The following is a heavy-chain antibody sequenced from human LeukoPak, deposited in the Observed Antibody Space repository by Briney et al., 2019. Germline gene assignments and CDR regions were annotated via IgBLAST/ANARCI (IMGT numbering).Heavy chain of an antibody. J-gene: IGHJ4*02. D-gene: IGHD4-17*01. CDR3: ARDPRGYYGDYVGYLDY. Sequence: GGSLRLSCAASGFTFSDYYMSWIRQAPGKGLEWVSYISSSSSYTNYADSVKGRFTISRDNAKNSLYLQMNSLRAEDTAVYYCARDPRGYYGDYVGYLDYWGQGTLVTVSS. CDR1: GFTFSDYY. V-gene: IGHV3-11*06. CDR2: ISSSSSYT.